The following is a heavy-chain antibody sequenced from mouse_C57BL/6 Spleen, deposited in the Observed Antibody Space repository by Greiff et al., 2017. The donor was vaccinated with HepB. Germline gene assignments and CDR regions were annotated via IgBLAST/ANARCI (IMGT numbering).Heavy chain of an antibody. Sequence: VQLQQSGAELVKPGASVKISCKASGYAFSSYWMNWVKQRPGKGLEWIGQIYPGDGDTNYNGKFKGKATLTADKSSSTAYMQLSSLTSEDSAFYFCARSAYRPPHFDYWGQGTTLTVSS. CDR2: IYPGDGDT. CDR3: ARSAYRPPHFDY. CDR1: GYAFSSYW. D-gene: IGHD2-10*01. V-gene: IGHV1-80*01. J-gene: IGHJ2*01.